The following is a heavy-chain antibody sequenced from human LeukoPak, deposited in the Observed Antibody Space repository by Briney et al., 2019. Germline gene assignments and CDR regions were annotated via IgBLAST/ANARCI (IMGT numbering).Heavy chain of an antibody. J-gene: IGHJ4*02. CDR1: GGTFSSYA. V-gene: IGHV1-69*04. CDR2: IIPILGIA. Sequence: SVKVSCKASGGTFSSYAISWVRQAPGQGLEWMGRIIPILGIANYAQKFQGRVTITADKSTSTAYMELSSLRSEDTAVYYCASIPDQLQNKAIWDYWGQGILVTVSS. CDR3: ASIPDQLQNKAIWDY. D-gene: IGHD2-2*01.